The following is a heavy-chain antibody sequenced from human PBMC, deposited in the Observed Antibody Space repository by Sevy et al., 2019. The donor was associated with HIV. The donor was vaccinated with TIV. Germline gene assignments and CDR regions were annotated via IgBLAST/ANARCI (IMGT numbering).Heavy chain of an antibody. V-gene: IGHV3-30*18. D-gene: IGHD5-12*01. J-gene: IGHJ6*02. CDR2: ISYDGSNK. Sequence: GGYLRLSCAASGFTFSSYGMHWVRQAPGKGLEWVAVISYDGSNKYYADTVKGRFTISRDNSKNTLYLQMNSLRAEDTAVYYCAKDPSRGYGDYYYGMDVWGQGTTVTVSS. CDR1: GFTFSSYG. CDR3: AKDPSRGYGDYYYGMDV.